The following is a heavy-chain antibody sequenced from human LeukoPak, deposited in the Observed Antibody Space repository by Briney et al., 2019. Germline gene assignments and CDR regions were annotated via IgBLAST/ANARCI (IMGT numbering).Heavy chain of an antibody. V-gene: IGHV3-7*01. CDR2: IKQDGSEK. Sequence: GGSLRLSCAASGFTFTTYWMSWVRQAPGKGLEWVANIKQDGSEKYYVDSVKGRFTISRDNAKNSLYLQMNSLRAEDTAVYYCARDTIHLNAFDIWGQGTMVTVSS. D-gene: IGHD3-9*01. CDR3: ARDTIHLNAFDI. CDR1: GFTFTTYW. J-gene: IGHJ3*02.